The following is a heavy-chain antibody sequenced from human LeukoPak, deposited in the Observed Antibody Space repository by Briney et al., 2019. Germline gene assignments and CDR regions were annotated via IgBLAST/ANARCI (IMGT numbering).Heavy chain of an antibody. Sequence: GGSLRLSCAASGFTFSSYWMRWVRQAPGKGLVWVSRINSDGSSTSYAGSVKGRFTISRDNAKNTLYLQMNSLRAEDTAVYYCARSPVRTAMKSLDYWGQGTLATVSS. CDR3: ARSPVRTAMKSLDY. CDR2: INSDGSST. V-gene: IGHV3-74*01. J-gene: IGHJ4*02. D-gene: IGHD5-18*01. CDR1: GFTFSSYW.